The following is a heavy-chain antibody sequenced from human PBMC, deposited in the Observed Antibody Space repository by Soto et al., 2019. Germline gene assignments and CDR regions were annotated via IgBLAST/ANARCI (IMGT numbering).Heavy chain of an antibody. J-gene: IGHJ4*02. Sequence: PGGSLRLSCAASGFTFSSYAMSWVRQAPGKGMEWVAAISGSGGSTYYADSVKGRFTISRENSRNTLYLQMSSLRAEDAAVYYCAKDLVGSNADYYDYWGQGTLVTVSS. CDR3: AKDLVGSNADYYDY. D-gene: IGHD2-15*01. CDR2: ISGSGGST. V-gene: IGHV3-23*01. CDR1: GFTFSSYA.